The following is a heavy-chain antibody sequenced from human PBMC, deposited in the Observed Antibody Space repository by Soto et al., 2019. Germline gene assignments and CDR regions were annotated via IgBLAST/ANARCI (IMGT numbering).Heavy chain of an antibody. CDR1: GFTFSTYS. Sequence: EVQLVESGGGLVQPGGSLRLSCAASGFTFSTYSMNWVRQAPGKGLEWVSYISRSSSTIYYADSVKGRFTISRDNAKNSLYLQMNSLRAEDTAVYYCARHPVQLERRSQKQKFDYWGQGTLVTVSS. D-gene: IGHD1-1*01. V-gene: IGHV3-48*01. CDR2: ISRSSSTI. CDR3: ARHPVQLERRSQKQKFDY. J-gene: IGHJ4*02.